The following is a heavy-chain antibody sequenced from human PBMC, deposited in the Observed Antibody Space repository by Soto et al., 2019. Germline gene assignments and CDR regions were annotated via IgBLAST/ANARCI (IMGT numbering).Heavy chain of an antibody. Sequence: QVQLVQSGAEVKKPGASVKVSCKASGYTFTSYDINWVRQATGQGLEWMGWMNPNSGNTGYAQKFQVRVTMTRNTSISTAYMELSSLRSEDTAVYYCALFGSSSFYSYYYMDVWGKGTTVTVSS. V-gene: IGHV1-8*01. CDR1: GYTFTSYD. CDR3: ALFGSSSFYSYYYMDV. CDR2: MNPNSGNT. J-gene: IGHJ6*03. D-gene: IGHD6-6*01.